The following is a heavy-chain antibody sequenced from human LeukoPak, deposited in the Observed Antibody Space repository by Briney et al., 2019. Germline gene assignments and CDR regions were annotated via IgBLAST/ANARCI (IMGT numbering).Heavy chain of an antibody. CDR1: GFTFSNYG. Sequence: GGSLRLSCAASGFTFSNYGMHWVRQAPGKGLEWVAVIWSNGINRYYADSVKGRFTFSRDNSKNTLSLQMNSLRAEDTAVYYCARVPLFGYYFDYWGQGTLVTVSS. CDR3: ARVPLFGYYFDY. V-gene: IGHV3-33*01. J-gene: IGHJ4*02. D-gene: IGHD3-3*01. CDR2: IWSNGINR.